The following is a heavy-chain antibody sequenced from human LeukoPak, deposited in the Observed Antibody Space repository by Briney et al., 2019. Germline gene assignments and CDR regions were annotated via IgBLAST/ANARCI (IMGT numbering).Heavy chain of an antibody. CDR2: IYHSGST. Sequence: SETLSLTCTVSGGSISSGGYYWSWIRQPPGKGLEWIGYIYHSGSTYYNPSLKSRVTISVDRSKNQFSLKLSSVTAADTAVYYCAREPQGDYWFDPWGQGTLVTVSS. V-gene: IGHV4-30-2*01. CDR3: AREPQGDYWFDP. D-gene: IGHD2-21*02. J-gene: IGHJ5*02. CDR1: GGSISSGGYY.